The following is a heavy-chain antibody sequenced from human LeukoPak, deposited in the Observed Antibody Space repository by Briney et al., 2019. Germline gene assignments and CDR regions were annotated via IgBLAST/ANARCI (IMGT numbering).Heavy chain of an antibody. Sequence: PGTSLRFSCAASEFTFSSYAMHWVRQAPGKGLEWVAFISYHGSNKYYADSVKGRFTISRDNSKNTLFLQMNSLRAEDTAVYYCAKNTHAYAEIFDYWGQGTLVTVSS. V-gene: IGHV3-30*18. J-gene: IGHJ4*02. CDR2: ISYHGSNK. CDR1: EFTFSSYA. CDR3: AKNTHAYAEIFDY. D-gene: IGHD2-2*01.